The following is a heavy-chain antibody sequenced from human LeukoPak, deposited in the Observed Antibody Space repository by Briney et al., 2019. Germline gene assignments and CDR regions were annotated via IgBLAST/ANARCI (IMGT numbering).Heavy chain of an antibody. Sequence: PETLSLTCTVSGGSVYTDYWSWIRQPPGKGLECIGYISFSGGTTYNTSLKSRVTMSLDTSKNQFSLRLSSVTAADTAVYYCARAADYYDSSGYYSAAFDIWGQGTMVTVSS. CDR2: ISFSGGT. J-gene: IGHJ3*02. V-gene: IGHV4-59*08. CDR3: ARAADYYDSSGYYSAAFDI. CDR1: GGSVYTDY. D-gene: IGHD3-22*01.